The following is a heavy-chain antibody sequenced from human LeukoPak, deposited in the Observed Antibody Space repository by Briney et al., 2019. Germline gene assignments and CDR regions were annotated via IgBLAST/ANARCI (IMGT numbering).Heavy chain of an antibody. J-gene: IGHJ4*02. CDR3: ARAPGRPAAVLDY. D-gene: IGHD2-2*01. Sequence: SETLSLTCTVSGGSISSSSYYWGWIRQPPGKGLEWIGSIYYSGSTYYNPSLKSRATISVDTSKNQFSLKLSSVTAADTAVYYCARAPGRPAAVLDYWGQGTLVTVSP. CDR1: GGSISSSSYY. V-gene: IGHV4-39*01. CDR2: IYYSGST.